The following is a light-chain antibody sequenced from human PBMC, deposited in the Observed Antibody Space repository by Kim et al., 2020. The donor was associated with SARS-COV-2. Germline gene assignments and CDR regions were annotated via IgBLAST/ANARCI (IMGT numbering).Light chain of an antibody. Sequence: RQTATLTCTGNSNNVDYQGAVWLQQHQGHPPKLLSYRNNNRPSGISERFSASRSGNTASLTITGLQPEDEADYYCSAWDSSLSAWVFGGGTKLTVL. J-gene: IGLJ3*02. V-gene: IGLV10-54*04. CDR3: SAWDSSLSAWV. CDR2: RNN. CDR1: SNNVDYQG.